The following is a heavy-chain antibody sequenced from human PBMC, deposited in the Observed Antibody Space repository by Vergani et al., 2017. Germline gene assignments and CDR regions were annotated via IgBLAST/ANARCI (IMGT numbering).Heavy chain of an antibody. Sequence: QVQLQESGPGLVKPSETLSLTCTVSGGSISSYYWSWIRQPAGKGLEWIGRIYTSGSTNYNPSLKSRVTMSVATSKNQFSLKLSSVTAADTAVYYCAKSWERHYYYYMDVWGKGTTVTVSS. CDR3: AKSWERHYYYYMDV. CDR1: GGSISSYY. J-gene: IGHJ6*03. D-gene: IGHD1-26*01. V-gene: IGHV4-4*07. CDR2: IYTSGST.